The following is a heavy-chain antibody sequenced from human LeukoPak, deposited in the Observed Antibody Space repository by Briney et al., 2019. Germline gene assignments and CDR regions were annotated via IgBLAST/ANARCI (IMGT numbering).Heavy chain of an antibody. J-gene: IGHJ4*02. D-gene: IGHD3-16*01. CDR2: ILNDGSQE. Sequence: PGRSLRLSCAASGFTFSSYGMHWVRQAPGKGLEWVAVILNDGSQEKYADSVKGRFTISRDNSKNTLFLQMNSLRAEDTAVYYCARVIGSYGDSAYWGQGTLVTVSS. CDR3: ARVIGSYGDSAY. V-gene: IGHV3-33*01. CDR1: GFTFSSYG.